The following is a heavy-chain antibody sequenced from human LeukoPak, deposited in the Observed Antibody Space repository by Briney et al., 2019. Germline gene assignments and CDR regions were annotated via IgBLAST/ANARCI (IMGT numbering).Heavy chain of an antibody. CDR2: MYSGGAT. V-gene: IGHV3-53*01. D-gene: IGHD5-12*01. J-gene: IGHJ4*02. CDR1: ELLVNSNH. Sequence: GGSLRLSCAASELLVNSNHMSWVRQAPGKGLEWVSIMYSGGATYYADSVKGRFAVSRDNSKNTLYLPMNSLRAEDTAVYHCARARGYALEYWGQGILVTVSS. CDR3: ARARGYALEY.